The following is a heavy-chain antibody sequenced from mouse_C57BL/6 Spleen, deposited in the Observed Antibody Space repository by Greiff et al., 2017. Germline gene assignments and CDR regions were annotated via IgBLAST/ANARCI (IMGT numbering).Heavy chain of an antibody. D-gene: IGHD4-1*01. CDR2: IDPENGDT. Sequence: VQLQQSGAELVRPGASVKLSCTASGFNIKDDYMHWVKQRPEQGLEWIGWIDPENGDTEYASKFQGKATITADPSSNTAYLQLSSLPSEDTAVYYCTTRLGSAYWGQGTLVTVSA. CDR1: GFNIKDDY. CDR3: TTRLGSAY. J-gene: IGHJ3*01. V-gene: IGHV14-4*01.